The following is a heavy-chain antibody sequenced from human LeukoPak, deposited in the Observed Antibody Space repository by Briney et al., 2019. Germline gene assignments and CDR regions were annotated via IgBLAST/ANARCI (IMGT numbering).Heavy chain of an antibody. CDR3: AKSHTGSYYDPLAS. Sequence: GGSLRLSCAAFGFTFRSFAMSWVRQAPGKGLEWVSGISDSGASGGSTNYADSVKGRFTISRDNGKNTLLLQLNSLRAEDTAVYYCAKSHTGSYYDPLASWGQGTVVTVSS. CDR1: GFTFRSFA. CDR2: ISDSGASGGST. D-gene: IGHD1-26*01. J-gene: IGHJ4*02. V-gene: IGHV3-23*01.